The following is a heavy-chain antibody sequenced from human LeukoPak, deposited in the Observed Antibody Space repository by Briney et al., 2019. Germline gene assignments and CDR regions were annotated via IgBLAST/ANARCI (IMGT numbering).Heavy chain of an antibody. Sequence: GESLKISCKGSGYSFTSYWIGWVRQVPGKGLEWGGINYPGDSDTRYRPSFQGQVTISADKSISTAYLQWSSLKASDTALYYCARLLTVSNWFDPWGQGTLVTVSS. CDR3: ARLLTVSNWFDP. D-gene: IGHD4-17*01. CDR1: GYSFTSYW. CDR2: NYPGDSDT. V-gene: IGHV5-51*01. J-gene: IGHJ5*02.